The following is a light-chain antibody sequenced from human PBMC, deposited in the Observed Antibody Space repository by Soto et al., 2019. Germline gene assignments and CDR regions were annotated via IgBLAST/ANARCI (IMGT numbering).Light chain of an antibody. Sequence: EIVLTQSPATLSLSPGERATLSCRASQSVSSYLAWYQQKPGQAPRLLIYDASNRATGIPARFSRSGSGTDFTLTISSLEPEDFAVYYCQQRSTPLTFGGGTKVEIK. CDR2: DAS. J-gene: IGKJ4*01. CDR1: QSVSSY. CDR3: QQRSTPLT. V-gene: IGKV3-11*01.